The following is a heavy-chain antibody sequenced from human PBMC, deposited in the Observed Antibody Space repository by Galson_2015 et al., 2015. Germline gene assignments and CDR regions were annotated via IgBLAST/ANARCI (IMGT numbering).Heavy chain of an antibody. Sequence: SLRLSCAASGFTFSSYAMHWVRQAPGKGLEWVAVISYDGSNKYYADSAKGRFTISRDNSKNTLYLQMNSLRAEDTAVYYCARDRNDFWSGYNGNWGQGTLVTVSS. J-gene: IGHJ4*02. CDR2: ISYDGSNK. CDR1: GFTFSSYA. V-gene: IGHV3-30-3*01. CDR3: ARDRNDFWSGYNGN. D-gene: IGHD3-3*01.